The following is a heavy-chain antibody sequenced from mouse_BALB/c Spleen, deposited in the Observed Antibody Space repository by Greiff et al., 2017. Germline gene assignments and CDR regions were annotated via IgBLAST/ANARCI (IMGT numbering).Heavy chain of an antibody. CDR3: ARSGFITTATDAMDY. V-gene: IGHV1-54*01. D-gene: IGHD1-2*01. CDR1: GYAFTNYL. Sequence: QVHVKQSGAELVRPGTSVKVSCKASGYAFTNYLIEWVKQRPGQGLEWIGVINPGSGGTNYNEKFKGKATLTADKSSSTAYMQLSSLTSDDSAVYFCARSGFITTATDAMDYWGQGTSVTVSS. CDR2: INPGSGGT. J-gene: IGHJ4*01.